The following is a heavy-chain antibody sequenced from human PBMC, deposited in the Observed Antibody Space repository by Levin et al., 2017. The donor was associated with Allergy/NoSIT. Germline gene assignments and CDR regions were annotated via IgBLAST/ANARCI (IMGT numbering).Heavy chain of an antibody. J-gene: IGHJ4*02. CDR1: GFNVKNNY. V-gene: IGHV3-66*01. CDR2: IYSGGSI. D-gene: IGHD3-3*01. CDR3: ASGRGDDPWSAYKYYFDY. Sequence: GESLKISCAASGFNVKNNYMSWVRQAPGKGLEWVSVIYSGGSIYYADSVKGRFTISRDTSKNTLLLQMNSLRAEDTAVYYCASGRGDDPWSAYKYYFDYWGQGTLVTVSS.